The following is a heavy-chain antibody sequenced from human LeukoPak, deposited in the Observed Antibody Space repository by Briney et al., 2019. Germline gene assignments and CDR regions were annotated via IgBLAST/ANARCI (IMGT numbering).Heavy chain of an antibody. CDR1: GFTFSSYG. J-gene: IGHJ6*03. V-gene: IGHV3-30*02. Sequence: GGSLRLSCAASGFTFSSYGTHWVRQAPGKGLEWVSFIRSDGTEKYHADSVKGRFTITRDNSKNTLYLQMNSLRAEDTAVYYCAKVSIAAVGVYYYYMDVWGKGTTVTVSS. CDR2: IRSDGTEK. D-gene: IGHD6-13*01. CDR3: AKVSIAAVGVYYYYMDV.